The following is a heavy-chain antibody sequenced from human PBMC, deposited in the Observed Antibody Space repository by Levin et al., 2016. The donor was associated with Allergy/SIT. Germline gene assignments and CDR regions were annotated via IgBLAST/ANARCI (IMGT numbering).Heavy chain of an antibody. J-gene: IGHJ4*02. CDR3: ARGGGYGGNSPGPFFDY. D-gene: IGHD4-23*01. Sequence: WIRQPPGKGLEWIGEINHSGSTNYNPSLKSRVTISVDTSKNQFSLKLSSVTAADTAVYYCARGGGYGGNSPGPFFDYWGQGTLVTVSS. V-gene: IGHV4-34*01. CDR2: INHSGST.